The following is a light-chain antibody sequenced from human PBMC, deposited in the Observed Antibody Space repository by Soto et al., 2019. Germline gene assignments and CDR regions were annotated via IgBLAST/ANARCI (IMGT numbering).Light chain of an antibody. Sequence: ALTQPASVSGSPGQSITISCTGTSSDVGGYNYVSWYQQHPGKAPKLMIYDVSNRPSGVSNRFSGSKSGNTASLTISGLQAEDEADYYCSSYTSSSDVFGTGTKVTVL. CDR1: SSDVGGYNY. J-gene: IGLJ1*01. CDR2: DVS. V-gene: IGLV2-14*01. CDR3: SSYTSSSDV.